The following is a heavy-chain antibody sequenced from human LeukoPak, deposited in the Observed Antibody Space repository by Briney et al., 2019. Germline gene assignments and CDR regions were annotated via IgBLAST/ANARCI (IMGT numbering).Heavy chain of an antibody. J-gene: IGHJ3*02. Sequence: SETLSLTCTVSGGSISSSSYYWGWIRQPPGKGLEWTGSISYSGSPYYSPSLKSRVTISLDTSKNQFSLGLTSVTAADTAVFYCARRNLGLAAFDIWGQGTMVSVSS. CDR1: GGSISSSSYY. CDR2: ISYSGSP. CDR3: ARRNLGLAAFDI. D-gene: IGHD3-16*01. V-gene: IGHV4-39*01.